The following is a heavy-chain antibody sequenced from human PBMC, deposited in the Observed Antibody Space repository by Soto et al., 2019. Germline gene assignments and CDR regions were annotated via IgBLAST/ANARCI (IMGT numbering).Heavy chain of an antibody. CDR3: ARSPITIFGVAPYYFDY. D-gene: IGHD3-3*01. V-gene: IGHV4-31*03. J-gene: IGHJ4*02. CDR1: GGSISSGGYY. Sequence: PSETLSLTCTVSGGSISSGGYYWSWIRQHPGKGLEWIGYIYYSGSTYYNPSLKSRVTISVDTSKNQFSLKLSSVTAADTAVYYCARSPITIFGVAPYYFDYWGQGTLVTVSS. CDR2: IYYSGST.